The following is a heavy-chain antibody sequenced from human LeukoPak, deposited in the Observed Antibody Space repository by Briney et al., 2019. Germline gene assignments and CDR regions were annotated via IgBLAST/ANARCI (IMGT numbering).Heavy chain of an antibody. V-gene: IGHV3-23*01. CDR1: GFTFSSYA. Sequence: GGSLRLSCAASGFTFSSYAMSWVRQAPGKGLEWVSTISDSGGSTYYADSVKGRFTISRDNSKNTLYLQMNSLRAEDTAVYYCAEPPPDYGAWYFDYWGQGTLVTVSS. CDR2: ISDSGGST. J-gene: IGHJ4*02. D-gene: IGHD4-17*01. CDR3: AEPPPDYGAWYFDY.